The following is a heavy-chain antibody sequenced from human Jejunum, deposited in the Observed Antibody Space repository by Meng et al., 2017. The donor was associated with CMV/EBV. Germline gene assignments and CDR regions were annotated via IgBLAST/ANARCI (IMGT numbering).Heavy chain of an antibody. CDR3: VRGGSSATLKYFDY. J-gene: IGHJ4*02. V-gene: IGHV3-48*03. CDR2: ISASSTAI. Sequence: SGFTFSSYERNWVRQIPGTGLEWISYISASSTAIYYAGSVQGRFTISRDNVKNSLYLLMESLRAEDTAIYYCVRGGSSATLKYFDYWGQGALVTVSS. CDR1: GFTFSSYE. D-gene: IGHD2/OR15-2a*01.